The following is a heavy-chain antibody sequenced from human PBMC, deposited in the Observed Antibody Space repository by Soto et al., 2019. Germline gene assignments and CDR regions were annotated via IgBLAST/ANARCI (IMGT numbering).Heavy chain of an antibody. CDR1: GGSIGSYC. D-gene: IGHD3-10*01. J-gene: IGHJ4*02. V-gene: IGHV4-59*06. CDR3: ARALRLGDLSLGY. Sequence: SEILCLTYTVAGGSIGSYCGSCIRQHPGKGLEWIGYISYIGRTYYNPSLMSRVTISLDASKNQFSLKLTSVTAADTAVYYCARALRLGDLSLGYWGQGILVTVSS. CDR2: ISYIGRT.